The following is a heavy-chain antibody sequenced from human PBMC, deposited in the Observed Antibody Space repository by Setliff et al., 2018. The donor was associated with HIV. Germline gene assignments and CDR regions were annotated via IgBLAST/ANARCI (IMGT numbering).Heavy chain of an antibody. V-gene: IGHV1-69*10. D-gene: IGHD5-12*01. CDR3: ARDAGYIGTSWNY. J-gene: IGHJ4*02. Sequence: SVKVSCKASGYTFTSDGISWVRQAPGQGLEYMGGVIPGLGIAYYAQRFQGRVTITADESTSTVYMDLSSLRSEDTAMYYCARDAGYIGTSWNYWGQGTLVTVSS. CDR2: VIPGLGIA. CDR1: GYTFTSDG.